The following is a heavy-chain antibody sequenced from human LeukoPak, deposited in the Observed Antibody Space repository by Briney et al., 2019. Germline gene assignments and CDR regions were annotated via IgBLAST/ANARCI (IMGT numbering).Heavy chain of an antibody. Sequence: ASVKVSCKASGYTFISYDINWVRQVTGQGLEWMGWMNPNSGNTGYAQKFQGRVTMTRDMSTSTVYVELSSLRSEDTAVYYCAREAPRDCSGGSCYYFDYWGQGTLVTVSS. V-gene: IGHV1-8*01. CDR3: AREAPRDCSGGSCYYFDY. D-gene: IGHD2-15*01. CDR2: MNPNSGNT. J-gene: IGHJ4*02. CDR1: GYTFISYD.